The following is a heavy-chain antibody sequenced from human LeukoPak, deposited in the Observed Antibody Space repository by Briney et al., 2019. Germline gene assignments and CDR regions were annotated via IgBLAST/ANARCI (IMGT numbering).Heavy chain of an antibody. V-gene: IGHV1-69*04. J-gene: IGHJ4*02. D-gene: IGHD2-2*02. CDR3: ARAGPPSGYCSSTSCYRTFDY. CDR1: GGTFSGYA. CDR2: IIPILGIA. Sequence: SVKVSCKASGGTFSGYAISWVRQAPGQGLEWMGRIIPILGIANYAQKFQGRVTITADKSTSTAYMELSSLRSEDTAVYYCARAGPPSGYCSSTSCYRTFDYWGQGTLVTVSS.